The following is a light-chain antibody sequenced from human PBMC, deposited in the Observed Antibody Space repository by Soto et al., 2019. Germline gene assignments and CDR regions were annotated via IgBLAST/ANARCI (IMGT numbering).Light chain of an antibody. CDR3: QQYGSVPPT. Sequence: EIVLTQSPGTLPLSPGERATLSCRASESVSTNYLAWYQQKPGQAPRLLISGASSRATGIPDRFSGSGSGADLTLTINRLEPEDSAVYYCQQYGSVPPTFGGGTKVEIK. J-gene: IGKJ4*01. CDR1: ESVSTNY. CDR2: GAS. V-gene: IGKV3-20*01.